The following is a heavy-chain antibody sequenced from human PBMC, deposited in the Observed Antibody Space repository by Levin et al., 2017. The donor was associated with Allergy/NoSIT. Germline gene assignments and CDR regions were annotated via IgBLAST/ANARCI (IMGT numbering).Heavy chain of an antibody. CDR1: GFRFNSYE. D-gene: IGHD3-3*02. V-gene: IGHV3-48*03. CDR3: ARDFAFSVDYYYGLDV. CDR2: ISSTSSTI. Sequence: SCAASGFRFNSYEMNWIRQAPGKGLEWASYISSTSSTIYYADSVKGRFTIYRDNAKNSLYLQMDSLRAEDTAIYYCARDFAFSVDYYYGLDVWGLGTKVTVSS. J-gene: IGHJ6*02.